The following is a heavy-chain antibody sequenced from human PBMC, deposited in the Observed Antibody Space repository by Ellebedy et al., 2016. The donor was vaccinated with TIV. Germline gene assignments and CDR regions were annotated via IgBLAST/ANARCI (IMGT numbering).Heavy chain of an antibody. V-gene: IGHV1-8*01. CDR3: ARGGYSYPEDFDF. D-gene: IGHD5-18*01. Sequence: ASVKVSCKASGYTFTTYDINWVRQATGQGLEWMGWMNPNSGNTDYAQKFQDRVIMTRNTSISTAYMELYNLTSEDPAVYYCARGGYSYPEDFDFWGQGTLVTVSS. CDR1: GYTFTTYD. CDR2: MNPNSGNT. J-gene: IGHJ4*02.